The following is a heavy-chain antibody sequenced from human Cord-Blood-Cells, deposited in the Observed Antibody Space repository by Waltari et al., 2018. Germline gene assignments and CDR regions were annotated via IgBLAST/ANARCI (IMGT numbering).Heavy chain of an antibody. CDR2: TRNKANSYTT. Sequence: EVQLVESGGGLVQPGGYLRLSCAASGFTFSDHYMDWVRQAPGKGLEWVGRTRNKANSYTTEYAASVKGRFTISRDDSKNSLYLQMNSLKTEDTAVYYCAREVGATGAFDIWGQGTMVTVSS. J-gene: IGHJ3*02. CDR3: AREVGATGAFDI. V-gene: IGHV3-72*01. D-gene: IGHD1-26*01. CDR1: GFTFSDHY.